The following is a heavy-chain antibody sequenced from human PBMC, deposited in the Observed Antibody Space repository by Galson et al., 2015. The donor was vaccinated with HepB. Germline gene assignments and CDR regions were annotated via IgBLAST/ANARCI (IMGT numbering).Heavy chain of an antibody. Sequence: SVKVSCKASGYTFTSYGISWVRQAPGQGLEWMGWISAYNGNTNYAQKLQGRVTMTTDTSTSTAYMELRSLRSDDTAVYYCARGYYYDSSLSEFDYWGQGTLVTVSS. D-gene: IGHD3-22*01. V-gene: IGHV1-18*01. CDR3: ARGYYYDSSLSEFDY. CDR1: GYTFTSYG. CDR2: ISAYNGNT. J-gene: IGHJ4*02.